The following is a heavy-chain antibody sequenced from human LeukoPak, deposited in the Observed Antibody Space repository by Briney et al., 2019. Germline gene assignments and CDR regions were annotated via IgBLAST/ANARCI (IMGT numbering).Heavy chain of an antibody. J-gene: IGHJ5*02. V-gene: IGHV1-8*03. D-gene: IGHD6-19*01. Sequence: ASVKVSCKASGYTFTSYDINWVRRATGQGLEWMGWMNPNSGNTGYAQTFQGRVTITRNTSISTAYMELSSLRSEDTAVYYCARGRGSSGWWNNWFDPWGQGTLVTVSS. CDR3: ARGRGSSGWWNNWFDP. CDR1: GYTFTSYD. CDR2: MNPNSGNT.